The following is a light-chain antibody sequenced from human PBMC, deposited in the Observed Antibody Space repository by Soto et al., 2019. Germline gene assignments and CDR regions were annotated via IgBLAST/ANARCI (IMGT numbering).Light chain of an antibody. CDR1: QNVRSY. J-gene: IGKJ5*01. V-gene: IGKV3-11*01. CDR2: DAS. Sequence: EIVLTQSPATLSLSPGERATLSCRASQNVRSYLAWYQQKPGQAPRLLIHDASSRATGIPDRLSGSGSGTDFTLTISSLEPEDSAVYYCQQRTNWPTSTFGQGTRLEIK. CDR3: QQRTNWPTST.